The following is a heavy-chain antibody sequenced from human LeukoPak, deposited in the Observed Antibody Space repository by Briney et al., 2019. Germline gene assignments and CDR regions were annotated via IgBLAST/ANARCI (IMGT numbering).Heavy chain of an antibody. Sequence: GESLRLSCAASGFTFSNYGMSWVRQPPGKVLQWVSGISGSGGSTYYADSVKGRFTISRDNSKNTLYLQLNSLRAEDTAVYYCAKDLRYYYDSSGSGYWGQGTLVTVSS. CDR2: ISGSGGST. CDR3: AKDLRYYYDSSGSGY. D-gene: IGHD3-22*01. CDR1: GFTFSNYG. V-gene: IGHV3-23*01. J-gene: IGHJ4*02.